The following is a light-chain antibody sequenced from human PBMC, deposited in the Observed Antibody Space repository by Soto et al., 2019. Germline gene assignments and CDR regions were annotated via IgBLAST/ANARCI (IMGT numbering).Light chain of an antibody. CDR3: QETYGTPYT. J-gene: IGKJ2*01. Sequence: IQMTQSPSSLSASVGERVTITCRASQRIRTDLNWYQQRPGKAPKVLIYVASTLQSGVPSRFSGSASGTDFNLTISSLQPEDVATYYCQETYGTPYTFGQGTTLQI. V-gene: IGKV1-39*01. CDR1: QRIRTD. CDR2: VAS.